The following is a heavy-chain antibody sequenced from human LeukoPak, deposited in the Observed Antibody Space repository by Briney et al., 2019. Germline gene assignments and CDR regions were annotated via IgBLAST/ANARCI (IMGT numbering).Heavy chain of an antibody. CDR3: ARDANWNYGRAFDI. CDR1: GGSFSGYY. V-gene: IGHV4-34*01. J-gene: IGHJ3*02. CDR2: INHSGST. Sequence: PSETLSLTCAVYGGSFSGYYWSWIRQPPGKGLEWIGEINHSGSTNYNPSLKSRVTISVDTSKIQFSLKLTSVTAADTAVYYCARDANWNYGRAFDIWGQGTMVTVSS. D-gene: IGHD1-7*01.